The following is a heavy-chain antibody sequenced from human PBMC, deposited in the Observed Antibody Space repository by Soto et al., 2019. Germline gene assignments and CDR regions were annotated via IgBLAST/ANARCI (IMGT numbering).Heavy chain of an antibody. D-gene: IGHD2-2*01. J-gene: IGHJ1*01. V-gene: IGHV1-18*01. CDR3: ARDDVVVPAAMYFQH. Sequence: ASVKVSCKASGYTFTSYGISWVRQAPGQGLEWMGWISAYNGNTNYAQKLQGRVTMTTDTSTSTAYMELRSLRSDDTAVYYCARDDVVVPAAMYFQHWGQGTLVTVSS. CDR1: GYTFTSYG. CDR2: ISAYNGNT.